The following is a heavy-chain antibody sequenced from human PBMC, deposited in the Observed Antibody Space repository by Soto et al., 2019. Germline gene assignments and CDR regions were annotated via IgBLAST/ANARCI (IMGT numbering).Heavy chain of an antibody. CDR1: NGSIDSRDYY. J-gene: IGHJ4*02. CDR2: FYHSGRT. CDR3: ARIYWLRDSSGYHHPFDY. Sequence: QVQLLESGPGLVKPSQTLSLTCTVSNGSIDSRDYYWGWIRQSPGRGLEWIGHFYHSGRTYYNPSLRSRASISNDLSKNQFFLELSSVTGADTAVYFCARIYWLRDSSGYHHPFDYWGQGTLVTVSS. D-gene: IGHD3-22*01. V-gene: IGHV4-30-4*01.